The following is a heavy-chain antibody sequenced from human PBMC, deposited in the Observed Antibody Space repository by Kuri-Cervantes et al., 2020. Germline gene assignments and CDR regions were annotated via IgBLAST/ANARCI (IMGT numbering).Heavy chain of an antibody. Sequence: GGSLRLSCAASGFTFSSYGMHWVRQAPGKGLEWVAVISYDGSNKYYADSVKGRFTISRDNAKNSLYLQMNSLRAEDTALYYCAKGGDYGYDSSGYPVYYFDYWGQGTLVTVSS. D-gene: IGHD3-22*01. CDR2: ISYDGSNK. J-gene: IGHJ4*02. CDR1: GFTFSSYG. V-gene: IGHV3-30*18. CDR3: AKGGDYGYDSSGYPVYYFDY.